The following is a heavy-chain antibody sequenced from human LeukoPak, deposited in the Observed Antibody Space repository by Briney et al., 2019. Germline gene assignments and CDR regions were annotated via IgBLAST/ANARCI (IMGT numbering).Heavy chain of an antibody. V-gene: IGHV4-59*01. CDR1: GGSISSYY. CDR2: IYYSGST. J-gene: IGHJ4*02. D-gene: IGHD6-13*01. Sequence: PSETLSLTCTVPGGSISSYYWSWLRQPPGKGLEWIGYIYYSGSTNYNPSLKSRVTISVDTSKNQFSLKLSSVTAADTALYYCARSRGYFDYWGQGTLVTVS. CDR3: ARSRGYFDY.